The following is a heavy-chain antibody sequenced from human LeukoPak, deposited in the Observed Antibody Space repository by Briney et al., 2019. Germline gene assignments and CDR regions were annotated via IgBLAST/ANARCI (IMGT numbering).Heavy chain of an antibody. CDR1: GFTFSSYA. CDR2: ISGSGGST. Sequence: GGSLRLSCAASGFTFSSYAMSWVRHAPGKGLEWVSAISGSGGSTYYADSVKGRFTISRDNSKNTLYLQMNSLRAEDTAVYYCAKARYSSSWAFDYWGQGTLVTVSS. V-gene: IGHV3-23*01. J-gene: IGHJ4*02. D-gene: IGHD6-13*01. CDR3: AKARYSSSWAFDY.